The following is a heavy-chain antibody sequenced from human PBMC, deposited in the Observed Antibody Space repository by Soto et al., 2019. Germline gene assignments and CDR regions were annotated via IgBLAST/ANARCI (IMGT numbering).Heavy chain of an antibody. CDR2: INPNSGGT. V-gene: IGHV1-2*04. D-gene: IGHD3-3*01. CDR1: GYTFTGYY. Sequence: ASVKVSCKASGYTFTGYYMHWVRQAPGQGLEWMGWINPNSGGTNYAQKFQGWVTMTRGTSISTAYMELSRLRSDDTAVYYCAREVGGGYYDFWSGPYYYYYGMDVWGQGTTVTVSS. J-gene: IGHJ6*02. CDR3: AREVGGGYYDFWSGPYYYYYGMDV.